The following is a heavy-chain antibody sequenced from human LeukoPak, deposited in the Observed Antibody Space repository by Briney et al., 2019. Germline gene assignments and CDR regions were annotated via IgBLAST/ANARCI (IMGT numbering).Heavy chain of an antibody. J-gene: IGHJ4*02. CDR2: IYHSGST. V-gene: IGHV4-38-2*02. CDR1: GYSISSGYY. D-gene: IGHD3-22*01. CDR3: ARSMIETGGFDY. Sequence: SETLSLTCTVSGYSISSGYYWGWIRQPPGKGLGWIGSIYHSGSTYYNPSLKSRVTISVDTSKNQFSLKLSSVTAADTAVYYCARSMIETGGFDYWGQGTLVTVSS.